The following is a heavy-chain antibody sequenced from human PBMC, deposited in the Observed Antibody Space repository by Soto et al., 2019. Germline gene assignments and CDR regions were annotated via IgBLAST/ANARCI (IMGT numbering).Heavy chain of an antibody. Sequence: QVQLVESGGGVVQPGRSLRLSCAASGFTFSSYGMHWVRQAPGKGLEWVAVISYDGSNKYYADSVKGRFTISRDNSKNTLYLQMNSLRAEDTAVYYCAKVLGIAAAGTPTDDYWGQGTLVTVSS. CDR1: GFTFSSYG. J-gene: IGHJ4*02. V-gene: IGHV3-30*18. CDR3: AKVLGIAAAGTPTDDY. CDR2: ISYDGSNK. D-gene: IGHD6-13*01.